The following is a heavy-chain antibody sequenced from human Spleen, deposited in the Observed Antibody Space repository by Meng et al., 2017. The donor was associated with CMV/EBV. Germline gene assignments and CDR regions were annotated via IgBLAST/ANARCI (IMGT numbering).Heavy chain of an antibody. CDR1: GFIFSTYS. Sequence: GGSLRLSCAASGFIFSTYSMNWVRQAPGKGLEWVSYISSSSSTIYYADSAKGRFTLSRDNAKNSVYLQMNRLRAEDTAVYYCAKDTPDDYGYYTMDVWGQGTTVTVSS. D-gene: IGHD4-17*01. CDR3: AKDTPDDYGYYTMDV. CDR2: ISSSSSTI. J-gene: IGHJ6*02. V-gene: IGHV3-48*04.